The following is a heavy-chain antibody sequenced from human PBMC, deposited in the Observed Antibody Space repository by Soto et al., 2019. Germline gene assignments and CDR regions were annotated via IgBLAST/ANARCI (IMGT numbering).Heavy chain of an antibody. J-gene: IGHJ4*02. CDR1: GYTLTELS. CDR2: FDPEDGET. V-gene: IGHV1-24*01. Sequence: ASVKVSCKVSGYTLTELSMHWVRQAPGKGLEWMGGFDPEDGETIYAQKFQGRVTMTEDTSTDTAYMELSSLRSEDTAVYYCATLLRGDIVVVPAAPYFDYWGQGTLVTVSS. CDR3: ATLLRGDIVVVPAAPYFDY. D-gene: IGHD2-2*01.